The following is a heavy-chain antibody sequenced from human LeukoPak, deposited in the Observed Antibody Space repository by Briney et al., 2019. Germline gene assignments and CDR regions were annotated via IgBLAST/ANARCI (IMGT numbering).Heavy chain of an antibody. V-gene: IGHV4-34*01. D-gene: IGHD3-10*01. J-gene: IGHJ6*03. Sequence: SETLSLTCAVYSGSFSGYYWSWIRQPPGKGLEWIGEINHSGSTNYNPSLKSRVTISQDTSKNQFSLRLSSVTAADTAVYYCARDRMTHYGSGSSVVYYDYMDVWGKGTTVTISS. CDR1: SGSFSGYY. CDR2: INHSGST. CDR3: ARDRMTHYGSGSSVVYYDYMDV.